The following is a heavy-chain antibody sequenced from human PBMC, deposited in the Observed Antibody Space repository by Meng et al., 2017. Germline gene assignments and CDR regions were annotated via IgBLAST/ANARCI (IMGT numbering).Heavy chain of an antibody. CDR1: GFTFDDYA. J-gene: IGHJ6*02. V-gene: IGHV3-9*01. D-gene: IGHD4-17*01. CDR3: AKDIGQNYGDYGNYYYGMDV. CDR2: ISWSSGSI. Sequence: SLRLSCAASGFTFDDYAMHWVRQAPGKGLEWVSGISWSSGSIGYADSVKGRFTISRDNAKNSLYLQMNSLRAEDTALYYCAKDIGQNYGDYGNYYYGMDVWGQGTTVTVSS.